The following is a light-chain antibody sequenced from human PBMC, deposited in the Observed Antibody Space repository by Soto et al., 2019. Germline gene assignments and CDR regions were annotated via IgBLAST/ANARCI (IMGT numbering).Light chain of an antibody. J-gene: IGKJ4*01. Sequence: EKLMSQSPTTLSVSLGERATLSCGASQDVASSSAWYQQKPGQAPRLLXYGPSTRATGIPASFSGSGSGTEFTLTISSLQHEDFAVYYCQQYNNWHPLTCGGGTKVDIK. V-gene: IGKV3-15*01. CDR2: GPS. CDR1: QDVASS. CDR3: QQYNNWHPLT.